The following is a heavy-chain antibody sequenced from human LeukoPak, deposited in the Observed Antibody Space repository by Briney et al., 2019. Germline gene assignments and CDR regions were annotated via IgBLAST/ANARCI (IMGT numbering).Heavy chain of an antibody. CDR1: GFTFSSYS. V-gene: IGHV3-21*04. D-gene: IGHD3-3*01. CDR2: ISTSSSYI. J-gene: IGHJ4*02. Sequence: GGSLRLSCAASGFTFSSYSMNWVRQAPGKGLEWVSFISTSSSYIHNADSVKGRFTISRDNAENSLYLQMNSLRAEDTAVYYCAKAYDFWSGYSVDYWGQGTLVTVSS. CDR3: AKAYDFWSGYSVDY.